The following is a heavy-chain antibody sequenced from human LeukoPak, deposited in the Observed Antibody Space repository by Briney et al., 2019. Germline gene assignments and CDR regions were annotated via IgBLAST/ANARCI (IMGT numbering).Heavy chain of an antibody. CDR3: ARVGQRKSWNYYYYGMDV. Sequence: SETLSLTCTVSGGSISSDDYYCSWIRQPPGKGLEWIGYIYYSGSTYYNPSLKSRVTISVDTSKNQFSLKLGSVTAADTAVYYRARVGQRKSWNYYYYGMDVWGQGTTVTVSS. D-gene: IGHD6-25*01. J-gene: IGHJ6*02. CDR2: IYYSGST. V-gene: IGHV4-30-4*01. CDR1: GGSISSDDYY.